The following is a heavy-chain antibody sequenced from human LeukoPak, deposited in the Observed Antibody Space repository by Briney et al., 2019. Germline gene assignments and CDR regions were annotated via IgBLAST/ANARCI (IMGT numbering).Heavy chain of an antibody. V-gene: IGHV5-51*01. CDR3: ARGRIAAAGLSYFDY. J-gene: IGHJ4*02. CDR2: IYPADSDT. D-gene: IGHD6-13*01. Sequence: GGSLKIPCKGPGYSVTSYWIGWVRTIPGKGLEWMGIIYPADSDTRHSPSFQGPDTLSADRSISTAYPPCRSLQAPHPAINYRARGRIAAAGLSYFDYWGQGTLVTVSS. CDR1: GYSVTSYW.